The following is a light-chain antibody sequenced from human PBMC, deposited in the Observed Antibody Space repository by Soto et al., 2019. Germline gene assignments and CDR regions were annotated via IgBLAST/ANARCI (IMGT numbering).Light chain of an antibody. V-gene: IGKV1-39*01. J-gene: IGKJ5*01. CDR3: QQSYSTPIT. Sequence: DIQMTQSPSSLSASVRDTVTITCRPSQSISTYLNWYQQKPGKAPNLLIYTTSSLHSGVPSRFSGSGSGTDFTLTISSLQPEDFATYYCQQSYSTPITFGQGTRLEIK. CDR1: QSISTY. CDR2: TTS.